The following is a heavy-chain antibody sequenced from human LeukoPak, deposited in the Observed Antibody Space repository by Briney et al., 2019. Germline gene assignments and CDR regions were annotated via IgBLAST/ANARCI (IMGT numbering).Heavy chain of an antibody. J-gene: IGHJ5*02. D-gene: IGHD3-9*01. CDR1: GGSISSYY. CDR2: IYYSGST. V-gene: IGHV4-59*01. CDR3: ARDGTYYDILTGYFRNGNWFDP. Sequence: PSETLSLTCTVSGGSISSYYWSWIRQPPRKGLEWIGYIYYSGSTNYNPSLKSRVTISVNTSKNQFSLKLSSVTAADTAVYYCARDGTYYDILTGYFRNGNWFDPWGQGTLATVSS.